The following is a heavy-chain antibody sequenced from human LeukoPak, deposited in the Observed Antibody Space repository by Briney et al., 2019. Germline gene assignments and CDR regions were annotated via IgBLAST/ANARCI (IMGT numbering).Heavy chain of an antibody. J-gene: IGHJ6*02. V-gene: IGHV1-18*01. CDR1: GYTFTSYV. CDR2: ISAYNGNT. D-gene: IGHD2-2*01. CDR3: ARSGGPGYCSSTSCYWEYYYYGMDV. Sequence: GASVKVSCKASGYTFTSYVISWVRQAPGQGLEWMGWISAYNGNTNYAQKLQGRVTMTTDTSTSTAYMELRSLRSDDTAVYYCARSGGPGYCSSTSCYWEYYYYGMDVWGQGTTVTVSS.